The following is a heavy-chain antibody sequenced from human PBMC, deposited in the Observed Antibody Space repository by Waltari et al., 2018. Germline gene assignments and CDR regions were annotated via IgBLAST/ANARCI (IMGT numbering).Heavy chain of an antibody. CDR2: LSYDGSNK. V-gene: IGHV3-30-3*01. D-gene: IGHD2-15*01. CDR1: GFTFSSYA. Sequence: QVQLVESGGGVVQPGRSLRLSCAASGFTFSSYAMHWVRQAPGKGLEAVAVLSYDGSNKYYADSVKGRFTISRDNSKNTLYLQMNSLRAEDTAVYYCARDSGGFDYWGQGTLVTVSS. J-gene: IGHJ4*02. CDR3: ARDSGGFDY.